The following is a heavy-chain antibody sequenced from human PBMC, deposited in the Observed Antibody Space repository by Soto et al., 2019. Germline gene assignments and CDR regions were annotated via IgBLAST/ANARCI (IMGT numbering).Heavy chain of an antibody. D-gene: IGHD2-15*01. J-gene: IGHJ5*02. V-gene: IGHV4-59*08. CDR1: GGSISSYY. Sequence: PSETLSLTCTVSGGSISSYYWSWIRQPPGKGLEWIGYIYYSGSTNYNPSLKSRVTISVDASKNQFSLKLSSVTAADTAVYYCARTAVVVAATGGWFDPWGQGTLVTVS. CDR3: ARTAVVVAATGGWFDP. CDR2: IYYSGST.